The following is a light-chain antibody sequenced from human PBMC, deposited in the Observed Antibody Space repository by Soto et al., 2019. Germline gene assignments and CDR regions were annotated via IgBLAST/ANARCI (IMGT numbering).Light chain of an antibody. CDR1: QSVSSSY. J-gene: IGKJ2*01. CDR3: QQSGSSPPYT. CDR2: GAS. V-gene: IGKV3-20*01. Sequence: EIVLTQSPGTLSLSPGDRATLSCRASQSVSSSYLAWYQQKPGQAPRLLIYGASSWATDIPDRFSGSGSGTDFTLTISRLEPEDFAVYYCQQSGSSPPYTFGQGTKLEIK.